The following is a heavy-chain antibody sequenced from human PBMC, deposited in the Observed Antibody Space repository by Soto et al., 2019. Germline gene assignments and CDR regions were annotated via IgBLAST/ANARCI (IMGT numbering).Heavy chain of an antibody. CDR3: AKLWFGEFDYYYGMGG. CDR1: GYTFTSYD. V-gene: IGHV1-8*01. Sequence: ASVKVSCKASGYTFTSYDINWVLRSSLQGREWMGCMNPNSGNTGYAQKFQGRVTMTRNTSISTAYMELSSLRSEDTAVYYCAKLWFGEFDYYYGMGGWHQGTTVSVSS. D-gene: IGHD3-10*01. CDR2: MNPNSGNT. J-gene: IGHJ6*02.